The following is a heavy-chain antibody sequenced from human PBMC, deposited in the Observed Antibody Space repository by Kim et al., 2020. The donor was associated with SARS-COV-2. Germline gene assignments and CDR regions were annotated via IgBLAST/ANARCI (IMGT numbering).Heavy chain of an antibody. J-gene: IGHJ5*01. Sequence: GGSLRLSCAASGFTFSSYDMHWVRQATGKGLEWVSAIGTAGGTSYQGSVKGRFTISRENAKNSLYLQMNSLRAGDTAVYYCARGAGYYDSGGCYSTDNW. CDR1: GFTFSSYD. CDR3: ARGAGYYDSGGCYSTDNW. CDR2: IGTAGGT. V-gene: IGHV3-13*04. D-gene: IGHD3-10*01.